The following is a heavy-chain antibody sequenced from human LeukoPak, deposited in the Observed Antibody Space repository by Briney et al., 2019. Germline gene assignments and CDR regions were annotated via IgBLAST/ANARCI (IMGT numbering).Heavy chain of an antibody. D-gene: IGHD4-17*01. V-gene: IGHV3-23*01. J-gene: IGHJ6*03. CDR2: ISGSGGST. CDR3: AKDGVSRGIPDYGDYYYYYMDA. Sequence: GGSLRLSCAASGFTFSSYAMSWVRQALGKGLEWVSAISGSGGSTYYADSVKGRFTISRDNSKNTLYLQMNSLRAEDTAVYYCAKDGVSRGIPDYGDYYYYYMDAWGKGTTVTVSS. CDR1: GFTFSSYA.